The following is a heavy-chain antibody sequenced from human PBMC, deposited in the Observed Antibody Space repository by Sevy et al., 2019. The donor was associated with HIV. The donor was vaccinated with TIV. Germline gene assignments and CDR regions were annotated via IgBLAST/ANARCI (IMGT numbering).Heavy chain of an antibody. J-gene: IGHJ4*02. CDR1: GYTFTGYY. CDR3: AKDRWGIAAAGTGVFDY. CDR2: INPNSGGT. V-gene: IGHV1-2*02. Sequence: ASVKVSCKASGYTFTGYYMHWVRQAPGQGLEWMGWINPNSGGTDYAQKVQGRVTMTRDTSISIAYMELSRLRSDDTAVYFCAKDRWGIAAAGTGVFDYWGQGALVTVSS. D-gene: IGHD6-13*01.